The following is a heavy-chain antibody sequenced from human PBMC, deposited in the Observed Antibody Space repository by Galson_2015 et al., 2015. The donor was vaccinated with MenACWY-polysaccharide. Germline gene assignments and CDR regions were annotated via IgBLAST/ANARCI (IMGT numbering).Heavy chain of an antibody. J-gene: IGHJ4*02. D-gene: IGHD6-6*01. CDR2: ISPDDSQT. CDR1: GYSFTNYW. Sequence: QSGAEVKKPGESLKISCGGSGYSFTNYWIAWVRQMPGKGLEWMGIISPDDSQTKYGPSFQGQVTISADKSINTAYLQWNSLKASDAAMYYCARQRYSSSSGDYWGQGTLVTVSS. V-gene: IGHV5-51*01. CDR3: ARQRYSSSSGDY.